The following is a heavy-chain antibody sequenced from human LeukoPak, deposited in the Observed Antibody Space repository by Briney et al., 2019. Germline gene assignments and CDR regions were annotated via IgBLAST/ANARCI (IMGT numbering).Heavy chain of an antibody. D-gene: IGHD3-10*01. J-gene: IGHJ4*02. CDR1: GFTFSSNA. CDR2: ISGSGGST. Sequence: GGSLRLSCAASGFTFSSNAMSWVRQAPGKGLEWVSAISGSGGSTYYADSVKGRFTISRDNSKNTLYLQMNSLRAEDTAVYYCAKDNSRALYYYGSGSLFHWGQGTLVTVSS. CDR3: AKDNSRALYYYGSGSLFH. V-gene: IGHV3-23*01.